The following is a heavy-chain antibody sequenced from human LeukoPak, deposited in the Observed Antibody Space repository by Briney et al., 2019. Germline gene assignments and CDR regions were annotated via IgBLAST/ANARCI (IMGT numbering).Heavy chain of an antibody. Sequence: GGSLRLSCAASGFTFSNAWMSWVRQAPGKGLEWVGRIKSKTDGGTTDYAAPVKGRFTISRDDSKNTLYLQMNSLKTEDTAVYYCTTDYDILTGYSGYWGQGTLVTVSS. J-gene: IGHJ4*02. CDR1: GFTFSNAW. V-gene: IGHV3-15*01. CDR2: IKSKTDGGTT. D-gene: IGHD3-9*01. CDR3: TTDYDILTGYSGY.